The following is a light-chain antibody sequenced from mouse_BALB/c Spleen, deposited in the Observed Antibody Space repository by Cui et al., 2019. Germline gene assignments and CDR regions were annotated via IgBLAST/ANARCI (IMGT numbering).Light chain of an antibody. CDR3: ALWYSNHWV. V-gene: IGLV1*01. J-gene: IGLJ1*01. CDR2: GTN. CDR1: IGAVTTSNY. Sequence: DVGTQESALTTSPGETVTLTCRSSIGAVTTSNYANGVQEKPDHLFTGLIGGTNNRAPGVPARFSGSLIGDKAALTITGAQTEDEAIYFCALWYSNHWVFGGGTKLTVL.